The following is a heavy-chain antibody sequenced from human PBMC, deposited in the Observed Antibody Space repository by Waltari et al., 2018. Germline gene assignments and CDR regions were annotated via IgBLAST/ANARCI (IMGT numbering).Heavy chain of an antibody. J-gene: IGHJ2*01. Sequence: QLQLQESGSGLVKPSQTLSLTCAVPGGSISSGGYPWSWIRQPPGKGLEWIGYIYHIGSTYYNPSLKSRVTISVDRSKNQFSLKLSSVTAADTAVYYCARGGDYIWGSPPSYFDLWGRGTLVTVSS. D-gene: IGHD3-16*01. CDR1: GGSISSGGYP. CDR3: ARGGDYIWGSPPSYFDL. V-gene: IGHV4-30-2*01. CDR2: IYHIGST.